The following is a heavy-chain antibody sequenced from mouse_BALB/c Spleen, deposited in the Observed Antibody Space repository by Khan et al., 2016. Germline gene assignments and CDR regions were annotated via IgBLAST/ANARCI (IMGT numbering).Heavy chain of an antibody. D-gene: IGHD2-4*01. Sequence: EVQLQESGPGLVKPSQSLSLTCSVTGYSITSGYFWNWIRQFPGNKLEWMGYISYDGYNDYNQSLKNRISITRDTSKNQFFLKLNSVTMEDTATSYCARGDYDGWFACWHPTTLVTASA. CDR2: ISYDGYN. CDR3: ARGDYDGWFAC. CDR1: GYSITSGYF. V-gene: IGHV3-6*02. J-gene: IGHJ3*01.